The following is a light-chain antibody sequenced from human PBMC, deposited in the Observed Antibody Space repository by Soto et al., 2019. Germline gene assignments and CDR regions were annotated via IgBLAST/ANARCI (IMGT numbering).Light chain of an antibody. J-gene: IGKJ3*01. CDR3: QHYGNSPPSVT. V-gene: IGKV3-20*01. CDR2: DVS. Sequence: EVVLTQSPGTLSLSPGERATLSCRANQSVSRNYLAWHRQKPGQAPRLLIYDVSRRATGTPDRFSGSGSGTDFTLTISRLEPEDFAVYYCQHYGNSPPSVTFGPGTKVEIK. CDR1: QSVSRNY.